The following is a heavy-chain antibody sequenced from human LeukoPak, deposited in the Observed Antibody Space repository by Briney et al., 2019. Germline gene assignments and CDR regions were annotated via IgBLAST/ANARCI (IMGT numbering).Heavy chain of an antibody. CDR3: ARSAGPPGDYYYYMDV. Sequence: SETLSLTCTVSGGSISSYYWSWIRQPPGKGLEWIGYIYTSGSTNYNPSLKSRATISVDTSKNQFSLKLSSVTAADTAVYYCARSAGPPGDYYYYMDVWGKGTTVTVSS. D-gene: IGHD3-10*01. CDR1: GGSISSYY. CDR2: IYTSGST. V-gene: IGHV4-4*09. J-gene: IGHJ6*03.